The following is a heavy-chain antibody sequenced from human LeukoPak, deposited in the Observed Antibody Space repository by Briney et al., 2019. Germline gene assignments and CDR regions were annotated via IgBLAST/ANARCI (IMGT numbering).Heavy chain of an antibody. CDR2: IYQSGST. CDR1: GYSISSGYY. CDR3: AREVGYCSRTSCLDWFDP. D-gene: IGHD2-2*01. J-gene: IGHJ5*02. V-gene: IGHV4-38-2*01. Sequence: PSETLFLTCAVSGYSISSGYYWGWIRQPPGKGLEWIGNIYQSGSTFHNPSLKSRATISLDTSKNQFSLKLRSVTAADTTVYYCAREVGYCSRTSCLDWFDPWGQGTLVTVSS.